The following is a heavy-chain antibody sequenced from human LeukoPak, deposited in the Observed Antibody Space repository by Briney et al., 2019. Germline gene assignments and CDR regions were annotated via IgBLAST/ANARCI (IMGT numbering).Heavy chain of an antibody. V-gene: IGHV3-21*01. CDR3: ASAYRDIVVVPAALRFDP. CDR1: GFTFSSYS. CDR2: ISSSSSYI. Sequence: KPGGSLRLSCAASGFTFSSYSMNWVRQAPGKGLEWVSSISSSSSYIYYADSVKGRFTISRDNAENSLYLQMNSLRAEDTAVYYCASAYRDIVVVPAALRFDPWGQGTLVTVSS. J-gene: IGHJ5*02. D-gene: IGHD2-2*01.